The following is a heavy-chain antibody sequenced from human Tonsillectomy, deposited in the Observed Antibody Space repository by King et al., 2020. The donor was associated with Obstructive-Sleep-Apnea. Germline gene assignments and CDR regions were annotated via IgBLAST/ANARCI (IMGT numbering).Heavy chain of an antibody. D-gene: IGHD1-26*01. CDR2: VNQDGSEK. J-gene: IGHJ4*02. V-gene: IGHV3-7*03. CDR1: GFTFSNYW. Sequence: QLVQSGGGLVQPGGSLRLSCAASGFTFSNYWMSWVRQAPGKGLEWVANVNQDGSEKYYADSMKGRFTISRDNAKNSLYLQMNSLRDEATAVYYCARDPPKWELPFDYWGQGTLVTVSS. CDR3: ARDPPKWELPFDY.